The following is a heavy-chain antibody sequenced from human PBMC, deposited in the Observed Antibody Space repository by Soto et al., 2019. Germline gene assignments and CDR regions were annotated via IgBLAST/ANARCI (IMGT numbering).Heavy chain of an antibody. J-gene: IGHJ4*02. CDR3: TTDSSGYYGPRFDY. CDR1: GSTFSNAW. Sequence: GGSLRLSCAASGSTFSNAWMSWVRQAPGKGLEWVGRIKSKTDGGTTDYAAPVKGRFTISRDDSKNTLYLQMNSLKTGDTAVYYCTTDSSGYYGPRFDYWGQGTLVTVSS. V-gene: IGHV3-15*01. D-gene: IGHD3-22*01. CDR2: IKSKTDGGTT.